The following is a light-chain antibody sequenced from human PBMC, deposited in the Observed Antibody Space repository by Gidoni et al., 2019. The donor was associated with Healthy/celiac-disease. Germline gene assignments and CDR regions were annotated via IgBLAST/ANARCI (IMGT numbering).Light chain of an antibody. J-gene: IGKJ4*01. Sequence: DIQRTQSTSSLSASVGDRVTITCRASQSISSYLNWYQQKPGKAPKLLIYAASSLQSGVPSRFSGSGSGTDFTLTISSLQPEDFATYYCQQSYSTPLTFGGGTQVEIQ. CDR3: QQSYSTPLT. CDR2: AAS. V-gene: IGKV1-39*01. CDR1: QSISSY.